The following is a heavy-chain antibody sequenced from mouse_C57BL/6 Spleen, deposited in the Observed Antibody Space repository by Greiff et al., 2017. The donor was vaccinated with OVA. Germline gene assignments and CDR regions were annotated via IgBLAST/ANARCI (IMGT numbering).Heavy chain of an antibody. D-gene: IGHD1-1*01. CDR2: ISYDGSN. Sequence: VQLKESGPGLVKPSQSLSLTCSVTGYSITSGYYWNWIRQFPGNKLEWMGYISYDGSNNYNPSLKNRISITRDTSKNQFFLKLNSVTTEDTATYYCARGDYYYGSSYLDYWGQGTTLTVSS. CDR3: ARGDYYYGSSYLDY. V-gene: IGHV3-6*01. CDR1: GYSITSGYY. J-gene: IGHJ2*01.